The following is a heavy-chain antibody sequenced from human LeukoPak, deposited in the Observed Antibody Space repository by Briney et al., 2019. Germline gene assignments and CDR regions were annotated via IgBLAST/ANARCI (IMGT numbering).Heavy chain of an antibody. CDR1: GFTFSTYA. CDR2: IDGSGSRT. Sequence: PGGSLRLSCAASGFTFSTYAMTWVRQAPGKGLEWVSAIDGSGSRTYYADPVKDRFTIYRDNSKNTLYLQINSLRAEDTAIYYCTKDKVSRGYFDFWGQGTLVTVSS. D-gene: IGHD3-22*01. V-gene: IGHV3-23*01. CDR3: TKDKVSRGYFDF. J-gene: IGHJ4*02.